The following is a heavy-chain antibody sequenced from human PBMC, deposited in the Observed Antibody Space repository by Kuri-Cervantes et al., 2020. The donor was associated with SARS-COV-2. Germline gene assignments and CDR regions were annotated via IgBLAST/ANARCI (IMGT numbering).Heavy chain of an antibody. CDR2: ISASGSST. V-gene: IGHV3-23*01. Sequence: GESLKISCAASGFTFSESAMRWVRQAPGKGLEWISAISASGSSTYYADAVQGRFTISRDNSKNTLYLQMNGLRAEDTAVYYCARDQGSSTSSSGDVWGQGTTVTVSS. J-gene: IGHJ6*02. CDR1: GFTFSESA. D-gene: IGHD2-2*01. CDR3: ARDQGSSTSSSGDV.